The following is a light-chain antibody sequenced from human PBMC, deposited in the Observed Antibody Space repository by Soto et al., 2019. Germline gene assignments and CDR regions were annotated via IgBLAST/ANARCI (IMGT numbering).Light chain of an antibody. V-gene: IGLV2-14*01. CDR1: SRDVGGYNY. CDR2: EVS. Sequence: QSALTQPAYVSGSPGQSISISCTGTSRDVGGYNYVSWFQQHPGKAPKLMIYEVSNRPSGVSNRFSGSKSGNTASLTISGLQAEDEADYYCTSYTTSSIVVFGGGTQLTVL. J-gene: IGLJ2*01. CDR3: TSYTTSSIVV.